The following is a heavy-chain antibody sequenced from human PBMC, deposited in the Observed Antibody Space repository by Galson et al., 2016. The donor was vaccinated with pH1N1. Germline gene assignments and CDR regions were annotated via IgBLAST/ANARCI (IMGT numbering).Heavy chain of an antibody. CDR1: GFTFSSYN. D-gene: IGHD6-19*01. CDR2: ISSSSTYI. Sequence: LSCAASGFTFSSYNTTWVRQAPGEELAWVSLISSSSTYIYYADSLKGRCTISRDNANTSLYLQMNSLRVEDTAVYYCARDLPSITVAGPMDPRRRGTLVIVSS. V-gene: IGHV3-21*01. J-gene: IGHJ5*02. CDR3: ARDLPSITVAGPMDP.